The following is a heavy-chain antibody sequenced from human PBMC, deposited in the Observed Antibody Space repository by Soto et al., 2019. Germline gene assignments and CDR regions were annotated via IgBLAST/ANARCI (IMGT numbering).Heavy chain of an antibody. CDR1: DGSFSGYY. J-gene: IGHJ1*01. CDR3: ARGIMRGDGSSSGYFQH. V-gene: IGHV4-34*01. Sequence: PSETLSLTCAVYDGSFSGYYWSWIRQPPGKGLEWIGEINHSGSTNYNPSLKSRVTISVDTSKNQFSLKLSSVTAADTAVYYCARGIMRGDGSSSGYFQHWGQGTLVTVSS. CDR2: INHSGST. D-gene: IGHD6-6*01.